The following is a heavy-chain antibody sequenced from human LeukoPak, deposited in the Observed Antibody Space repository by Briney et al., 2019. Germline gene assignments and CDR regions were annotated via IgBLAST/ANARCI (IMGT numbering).Heavy chain of an antibody. Sequence: GGSLRLSCAASGFTFDDYAMHWVRQAPGKGLEWVSGISWNSGSIGYADSVKGRFTISRDNAKNSLYLQMNSLRAEDTALYYCAKGWFVEPYDAFDIWGQGTMVTVSS. J-gene: IGHJ3*02. D-gene: IGHD3-10*01. CDR3: AKGWFVEPYDAFDI. CDR2: ISWNSGSI. CDR1: GFTFDDYA. V-gene: IGHV3-9*01.